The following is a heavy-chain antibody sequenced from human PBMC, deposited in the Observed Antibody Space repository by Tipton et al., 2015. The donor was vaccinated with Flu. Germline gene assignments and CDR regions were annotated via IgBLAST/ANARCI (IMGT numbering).Heavy chain of an antibody. J-gene: IGHJ5*01. CDR2: IFHSGNT. CDR1: GDSIRSSNYY. Sequence: TLSLTCSVSGDSIRSSNYYWGWIRQPPGKGLEWIGNIFHSGNTYHNPSLKTRVTISVDTSKNHFSLKLSSVTAADTAVYYCAGRDYSNYVSEPKNWFDSWGQGALVIVSS. V-gene: IGHV4-39*07. CDR3: AGRDYSNYVSEPKNWFDS. D-gene: IGHD4-11*01.